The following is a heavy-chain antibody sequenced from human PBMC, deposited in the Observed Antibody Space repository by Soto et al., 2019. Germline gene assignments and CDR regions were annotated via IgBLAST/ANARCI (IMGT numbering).Heavy chain of an antibody. J-gene: IGHJ6*03. CDR3: ARLPEGFIVALNYYYMDV. CDR2: IYPGDSDT. V-gene: IGHV5-51*01. Sequence: PGESLKISCKGSGYSFTSYWIGWVRQMPGKGLEWMGIIYPGDSDTRYSPSFQGQVTISADKSISTAYLQWSSLKASDTAMYYCARLPEGFIVALNYYYMDVWGKGTTVTVSS. CDR1: GYSFTSYW. D-gene: IGHD5-12*01.